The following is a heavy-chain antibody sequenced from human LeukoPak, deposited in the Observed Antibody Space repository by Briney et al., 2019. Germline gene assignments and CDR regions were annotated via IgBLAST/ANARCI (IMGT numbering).Heavy chain of an antibody. J-gene: IGHJ4*02. CDR3: AKDPSDMGSGWYPLDY. CDR1: GFIVRSNS. Sequence: PEGSLRLSCAASGFIVRSNSMSWVRQAPGKGLEWVSAISGSGGSTYYADSVKGRFTISRDNSKNTLYLQMNSLRAEDTAVYYCAKDPSDMGSGWYPLDYWGQGTLVTVSS. V-gene: IGHV3-23*01. D-gene: IGHD6-19*01. CDR2: ISGSGGST.